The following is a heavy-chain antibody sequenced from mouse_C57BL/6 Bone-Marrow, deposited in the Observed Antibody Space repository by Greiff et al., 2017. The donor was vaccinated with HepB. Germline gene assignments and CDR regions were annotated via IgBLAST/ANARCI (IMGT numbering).Heavy chain of an antibody. CDR3: AIWYFDV. CDR2: INPSSGYT. Sequence: VQLQQSGAELAKPGASVKLSCKASGYTFTSYWMHWVKQRPGQGLEWIGYINPSSGYTKYNQKFKGKATLTVDKSSSTAYMQLSSLTSEDSAVYYCAIWYFDVWGTGTTVTVSS. J-gene: IGHJ1*03. CDR1: GYTFTSYW. V-gene: IGHV1-7*01.